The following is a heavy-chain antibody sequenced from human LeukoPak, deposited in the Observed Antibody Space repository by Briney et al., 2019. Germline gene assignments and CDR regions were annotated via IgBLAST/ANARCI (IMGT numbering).Heavy chain of an antibody. CDR2: IYHSGST. J-gene: IGHJ6*02. CDR1: GGSISTYY. Sequence: SETLSLTCTVSGGSISTYYWSWIRQPPGKGLEWIGYIYHSGSTNYNPSLKSRVTISVDTSKNQFSLKLSSVTAADTAVYYCAREVISGGYYYGMDVWGQGTTVTVSS. CDR3: AREVISGGYYYGMDV. V-gene: IGHV4-59*12. D-gene: IGHD3-16*02.